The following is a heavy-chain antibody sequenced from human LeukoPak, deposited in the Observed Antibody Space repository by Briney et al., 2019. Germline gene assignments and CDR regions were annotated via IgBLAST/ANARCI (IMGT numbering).Heavy chain of an antibody. CDR2: IYTSGST. J-gene: IGHJ3*02. D-gene: IGHD3-3*01. CDR3: ARDLGWLLAFDI. Sequence: SQTLSLTCTVSAGSSSSGSYYWSWIRQPAGKGLEWIGRIYTSGSTNYNPSLKSRVTISVDTSKNQFSLKLSSVTAADTAVYYCARDLGWLLAFDIWGQGTMVTLSS. V-gene: IGHV4-61*02. CDR1: AGSSSSGSYY.